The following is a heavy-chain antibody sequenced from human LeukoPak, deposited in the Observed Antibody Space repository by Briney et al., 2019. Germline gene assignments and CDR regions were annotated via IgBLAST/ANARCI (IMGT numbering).Heavy chain of an antibody. D-gene: IGHD4-17*01. Sequence: SETLSLTCTVSGGSISSYYWSWIRQPPGKGLEWIGYIYYSGSTNYNPSLKSRVTISVDTSKNQFSLKLSSVAAADTAVYYCAREPTVTSEFDYWGQGTLVTVSS. CDR1: GGSISSYY. CDR2: IYYSGST. J-gene: IGHJ4*02. V-gene: IGHV4-59*01. CDR3: AREPTVTSEFDY.